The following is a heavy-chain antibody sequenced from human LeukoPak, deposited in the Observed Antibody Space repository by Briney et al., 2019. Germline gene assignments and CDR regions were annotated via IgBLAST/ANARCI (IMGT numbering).Heavy chain of an antibody. J-gene: IGHJ4*02. D-gene: IGHD2-2*02. Sequence: PGGSLRLSCAASGFTFSSYAMSWVRQAPGKGLKWVSTISGSGGSTYYADSVKGRFTISRDNSKNTLYLQMNSLRAEDTAVYYCAKARGYCSSTICYTEFDYWGQGTLVTVSS. CDR2: ISGSGGST. V-gene: IGHV3-23*01. CDR1: GFTFSSYA. CDR3: AKARGYCSSTICYTEFDY.